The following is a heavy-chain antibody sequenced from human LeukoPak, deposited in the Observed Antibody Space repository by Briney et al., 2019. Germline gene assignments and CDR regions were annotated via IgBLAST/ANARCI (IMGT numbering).Heavy chain of an antibody. CDR3: ARGPPPYGSGTYYLDY. J-gene: IGHJ4*02. CDR2: INPSGGST. Sequence: ASGKVYCQASGYTFTSYYMHWVRQAPGQRLECIVIINPSGGSTSYAQKFQARVTMTRDTSTTTVYMELSSLRSEDTAVYYCARGPPPYGSGTYYLDYWGQGTLVTVSS. CDR1: GYTFTSYY. V-gene: IGHV1-46*01. D-gene: IGHD3-10*01.